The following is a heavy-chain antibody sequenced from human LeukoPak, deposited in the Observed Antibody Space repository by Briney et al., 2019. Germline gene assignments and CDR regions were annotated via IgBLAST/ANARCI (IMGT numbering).Heavy chain of an antibody. CDR1: GFTFSGYG. CDR3: AKDDILTGYSLDY. CDR2: IRNDGNNK. D-gene: IGHD3-9*01. V-gene: IGHV3-30*02. Sequence: PGGSLRLSCAASGFTFSGYGMHWVRQAPGKGLEWVPFIRNDGNNKYYAGSMKGRFTISRDNSKNTLYLQINSLRTEDTAIYYCAKDDILTGYSLDYWGQGTLVTVSS. J-gene: IGHJ4*02.